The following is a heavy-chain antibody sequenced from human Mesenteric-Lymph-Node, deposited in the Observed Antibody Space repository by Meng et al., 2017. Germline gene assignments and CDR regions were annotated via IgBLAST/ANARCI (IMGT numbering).Heavy chain of an antibody. CDR1: GYTFTGYY. CDR3: ARLLNGDRYFDH. D-gene: IGHD3-9*01. CDR2: IHPNSGGT. V-gene: IGHV1-2*02. Sequence: ASVKVSCKASGYTFTGYYMHWVRQAPGQGLEWMGWIHPNSGGTNYAQKFQGRVIMTRDTSISTAYMELSRLRSDDTAVYYCARLLNGDRYFDHWGQGTLGTVSS. J-gene: IGHJ4*02.